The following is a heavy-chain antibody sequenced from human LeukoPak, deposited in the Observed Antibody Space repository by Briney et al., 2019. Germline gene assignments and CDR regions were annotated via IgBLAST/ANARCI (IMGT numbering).Heavy chain of an antibody. CDR1: GFTFSRSD. Sequence: GGSLRLSCAASGFTFSRSDMHWVRQAPGKGLEWVSSISSSSSYIYYADSVKGRFTISRDNAKNSLYLQMSNLRAEDTAVYFCARGGGLDVWGQGATVTVSS. D-gene: IGHD3-16*01. V-gene: IGHV3-21*04. CDR3: ARGGGLDV. CDR2: ISSSSSYI. J-gene: IGHJ6*02.